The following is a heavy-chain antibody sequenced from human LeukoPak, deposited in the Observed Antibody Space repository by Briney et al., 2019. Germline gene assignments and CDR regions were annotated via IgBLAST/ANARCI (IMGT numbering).Heavy chain of an antibody. Sequence: PSATLSLTCTVSGDSISSYYWRWIRQPPGKGLEWMGYVYYTGGTNYKPPQKRRVTIPVDTPKNQFSLKQSSVTAADTAVYYCARQGTVATNFGYGGQGTRVSVS. CDR2: VYYTGGT. D-gene: IGHD5-12*01. J-gene: IGHJ4*02. V-gene: IGHV4-59*08. CDR3: ARQGTVATNFGY. CDR1: GDSISSYY.